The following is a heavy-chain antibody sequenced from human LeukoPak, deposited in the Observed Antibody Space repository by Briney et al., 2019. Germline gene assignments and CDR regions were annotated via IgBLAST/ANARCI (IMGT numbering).Heavy chain of an antibody. CDR1: GGSISSSSYY. CDR2: INHSGST. CDR3: ARALRYYYGMDV. J-gene: IGHJ6*02. Sequence: PSETLSLTCTVSGGSISSSSYYWGWIRQPPGKGLEWIGEINHSGSTNYNPSLKSRVTISVDTSKNQFSLKLSSVTAADTAVYYCARALRYYYGMDVWGQGTTVTVSS. V-gene: IGHV4-39*07.